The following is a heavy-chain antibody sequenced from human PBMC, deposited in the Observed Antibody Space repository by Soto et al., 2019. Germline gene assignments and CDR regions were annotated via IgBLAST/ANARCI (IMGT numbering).Heavy chain of an antibody. CDR2: INLDGSTT. CDR1: GFIFSSNW. J-gene: IGHJ4*02. Sequence: EVQLVESGGDLVQPGGSLRLSCAASGFIFSSNWMHWVRQAPGKGLVWVSRINLDGSTTNYADSVKGRFTISRDNAKNTLYLQMNTLRAEDTAIYFCAKCLYGSGSYFFDQWGQGTLVTVSS. V-gene: IGHV3-74*01. CDR3: AKCLYGSGSYFFDQ. D-gene: IGHD3-10*01.